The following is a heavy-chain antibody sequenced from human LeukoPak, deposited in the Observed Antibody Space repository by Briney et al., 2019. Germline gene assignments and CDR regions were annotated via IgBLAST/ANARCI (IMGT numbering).Heavy chain of an antibody. CDR1: GFTFDDYG. CDR3: ARDTDTAMVRSAFDI. Sequence: GGSLRLSCAASGFTFDDYGMSWVRQAPGKGLEWVSGINWNGGSTGYADSVKDRFTISRDNAKNSLYLQMNSLRAEDTALYYCARDTDTAMVRSAFDIWGQGTMVTVSS. CDR2: INWNGGST. D-gene: IGHD5-18*01. J-gene: IGHJ3*02. V-gene: IGHV3-20*04.